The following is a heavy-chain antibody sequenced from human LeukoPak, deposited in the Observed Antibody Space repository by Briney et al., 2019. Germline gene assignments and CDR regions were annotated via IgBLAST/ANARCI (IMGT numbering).Heavy chain of an antibody. J-gene: IGHJ4*02. CDR2: IYTSGST. V-gene: IGHV4-4*07. CDR3: ARPPREYSGYPIYFDY. Sequence: SETLSLTCTVSGGSISSYHWSWIRQPAGEGLEWIGRIYTSGSTNYNPSLKSRVTMSVDTSKNQVSLKLSSVTAADTAVYYCARPPREYSGYPIYFDYWGQGTLVTVSS. CDR1: GGSISSYH. D-gene: IGHD5-12*01.